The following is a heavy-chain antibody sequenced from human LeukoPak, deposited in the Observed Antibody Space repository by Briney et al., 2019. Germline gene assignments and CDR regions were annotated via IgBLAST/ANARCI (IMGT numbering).Heavy chain of an antibody. CDR2: ISYDGSNK. J-gene: IGHJ4*02. CDR3: ARDLSSTSSWATVPDY. Sequence: GGSLRLSCAASGFSFSSYAMHWVRQAPGKGLEWVAVISYDGSNKYYADSVKGRFTISRDNSKNTLYLQMNSLRAEDTAVYYCARDLSSTSSWATVPDYWGQGTLVTVSS. D-gene: IGHD2-2*01. CDR1: GFSFSSYA. V-gene: IGHV3-30-3*01.